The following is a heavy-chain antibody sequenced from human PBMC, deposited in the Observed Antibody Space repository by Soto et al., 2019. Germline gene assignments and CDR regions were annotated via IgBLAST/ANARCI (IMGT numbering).Heavy chain of an antibody. V-gene: IGHV1-2*04. CDR2: INPNSGGT. CDR1: GYTFTGYY. Sequence: GASVKVSCKASGYTFTGYYMHWVRQAPGQGLEWMGWINPNSGGTNYAQKFQGWVTMTRDTSISTAYMELNNLRAEDTAVYYCATDRGGAPFDYWGQGTLVTVSS. J-gene: IGHJ4*02. D-gene: IGHD3-10*01. CDR3: ATDRGGAPFDY.